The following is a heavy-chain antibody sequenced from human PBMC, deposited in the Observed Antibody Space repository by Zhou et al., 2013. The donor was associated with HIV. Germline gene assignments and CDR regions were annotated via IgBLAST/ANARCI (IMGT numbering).Heavy chain of an antibody. CDR3: ARDSEYCSGSSCPFDY. Sequence: QVQLVQSGAEVKNPGSSVNLSCKASGGTYNFALSWVRQAPGQGLEWMGRIIPMVGLQSYAHKFQGRITIIADRSTSTAYMELSSLRSDDTAVYYCARDSEYCSGSSCPFDYWGQGTLVTVSS. CDR1: GGTYNFA. D-gene: IGHD2-15*01. V-gene: IGHV1-69*04. CDR2: IIPMVGLQ. J-gene: IGHJ4*02.